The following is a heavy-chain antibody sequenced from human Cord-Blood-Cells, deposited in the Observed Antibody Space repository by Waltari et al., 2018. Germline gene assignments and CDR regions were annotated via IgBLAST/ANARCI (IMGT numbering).Heavy chain of an antibody. Sequence: QVQLVQSGAEVKKPGSSVKVSCKASGGTFSSYAISWVRQAPGQGLEWMGRFIPILGTANYAQKCPGRVKITADKSTSTAYMELSSLRTEDTAVYYCARVGLTGENYFDYWGQGTLVTVSS. D-gene: IGHD7-27*01. CDR3: ARVGLTGENYFDY. V-gene: IGHV1-69*06. J-gene: IGHJ4*02. CDR2: FIPILGTA. CDR1: GGTFSSYA.